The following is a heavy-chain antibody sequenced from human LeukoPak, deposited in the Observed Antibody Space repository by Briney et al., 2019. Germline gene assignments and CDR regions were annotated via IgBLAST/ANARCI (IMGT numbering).Heavy chain of an antibody. V-gene: IGHV1-2*02. Sequence: VASVKVSCKASGYTFTSYYMHWVRQAPGQGLEWMGWINPNSGGTNYAQKFQGRVTMTRDTSISTAYMELSRLRSDDTAVYYCARDGGYYGSGVEAEFDYWGQGTLVTVSS. CDR2: INPNSGGT. CDR1: GYTFTSYY. J-gene: IGHJ4*02. CDR3: ARDGGYYGSGVEAEFDY. D-gene: IGHD3-10*01.